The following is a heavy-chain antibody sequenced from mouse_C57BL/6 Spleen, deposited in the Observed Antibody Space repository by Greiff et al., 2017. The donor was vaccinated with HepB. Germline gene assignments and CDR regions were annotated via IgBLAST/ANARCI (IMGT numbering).Heavy chain of an antibody. Sequence: QVQLQQPGAELVKPGASVKLSCKASGYTFTSYWMHWVKQSPGQGLEWIGMIHPNSGSTNYNEKFKSKATLTVDKSSSTAYMQLSSLTSEDSAVYYCAREGYYYGSSHWYFDVWGTGTTVTVSS. CDR3: AREGYYYGSSHWYFDV. CDR2: IHPNSGST. J-gene: IGHJ1*03. D-gene: IGHD1-1*01. CDR1: GYTFTSYW. V-gene: IGHV1-64*01.